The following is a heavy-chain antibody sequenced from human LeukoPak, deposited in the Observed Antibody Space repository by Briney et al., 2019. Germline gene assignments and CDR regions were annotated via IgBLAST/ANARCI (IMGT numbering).Heavy chain of an antibody. CDR3: ARVGYGVSYIDH. V-gene: IGHV3-30-3*01. D-gene: IGHD3-10*01. Sequence: PGGSLRLSCAASGFTFSSYAMHWVRQAPGKGLEWVAGITQYGIINEYADSVKGRFTISRDSSKNTVYLEVNSLRVEDTALYYCARVGYGVSYIDHWGQGTLVIVSS. CDR2: ITQYGIIN. J-gene: IGHJ4*02. CDR1: GFTFSSYA.